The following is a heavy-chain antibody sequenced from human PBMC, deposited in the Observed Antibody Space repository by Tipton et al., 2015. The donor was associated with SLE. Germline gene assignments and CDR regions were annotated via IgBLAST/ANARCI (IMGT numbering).Heavy chain of an antibody. CDR1: GDSISRSTYY. D-gene: IGHD3-3*01. V-gene: IGHV4-39*07. CDR3: AREIFGVPKLYYYYMDV. J-gene: IGHJ6*03. Sequence: LRLSCTVSGDSISRSTYYWGWIRQPPGKGLEWIGSIYYSGSTYYNPSLKSRVTISVDTSKNQFSLKLTSVTAADTAVYYCAREIFGVPKLYYYYMDVWGKGTTVTVSS. CDR2: IYYSGST.